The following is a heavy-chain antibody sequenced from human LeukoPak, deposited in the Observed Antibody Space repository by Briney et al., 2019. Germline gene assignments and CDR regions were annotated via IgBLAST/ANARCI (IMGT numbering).Heavy chain of an antibody. D-gene: IGHD6-13*01. CDR3: AKYPASGGYFDY. V-gene: IGHV3-23*01. J-gene: IGHJ4*02. Sequence: GGSLRLSCAASGFTFSTYSMSWVRLAPGKGLAWVSGISGSGANTYYADSVKGRFTISRDNSKNTLYLQMNSLRAEDTPVFYCAKYPASGGYFDYWGQGTLVTVSS. CDR2: ISGSGANT. CDR1: GFTFSTYS.